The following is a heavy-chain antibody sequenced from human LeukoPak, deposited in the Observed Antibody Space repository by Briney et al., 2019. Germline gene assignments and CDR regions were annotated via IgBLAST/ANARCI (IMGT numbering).Heavy chain of an antibody. Sequence: GGSLRLSCAVSGFSVSDYSISWIRLSPGKGPEWISYVMSGRGSTNYADSVKGRFTISRDNAKNSVALQLDGLRADDTAVYFCVRERRGSYYAFESWGQGTLVTVSS. J-gene: IGHJ4*02. CDR3: VRERRGSYYAFES. D-gene: IGHD3-16*01. CDR2: VMSGRGST. CDR1: GFSVSDYS. V-gene: IGHV3-11*05.